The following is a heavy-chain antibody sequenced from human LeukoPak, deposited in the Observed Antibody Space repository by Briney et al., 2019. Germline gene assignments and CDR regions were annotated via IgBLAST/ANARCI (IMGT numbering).Heavy chain of an antibody. V-gene: IGHV1-69*04. D-gene: IGHD2-15*01. CDR3: ARGTADYCSGGSCYTASPFDY. CDR2: IIPILGIA. CDR1: GGTFSSYA. Sequence: SVKVSCKASGGTFSSYAISWVRQAPGQGPEWMGRIIPILGIANYAQKFQGRVTITADKSTSTAYMELSSLRSEDTAVYYCARGTADYCSGGSCYTASPFDYWGQGTLVTVSS. J-gene: IGHJ4*02.